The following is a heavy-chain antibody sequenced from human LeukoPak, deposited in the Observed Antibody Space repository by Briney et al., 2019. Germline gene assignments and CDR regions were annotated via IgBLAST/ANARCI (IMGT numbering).Heavy chain of an antibody. CDR1: GGSISSSSYY. Sequence: SETLSLTCTVSGGSISSSSYYWGWIRQPPGKGLEWIGSIYYSGSTYYNPSLKSRVTISVDTSKNQFSLKLSSVTAADTAVYYCARQSAFPPIAAAAFDYWGQGTMVTVSS. CDR3: ARQSAFPPIAAAAFDY. D-gene: IGHD6-13*01. CDR2: IYYSGST. J-gene: IGHJ4*03. V-gene: IGHV4-39*01.